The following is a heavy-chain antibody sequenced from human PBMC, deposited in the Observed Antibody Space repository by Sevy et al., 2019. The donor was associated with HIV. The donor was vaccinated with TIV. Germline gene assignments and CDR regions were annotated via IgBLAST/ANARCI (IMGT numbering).Heavy chain of an antibody. CDR3: ARAAWGSGWYTGYYYYGMDV. J-gene: IGHJ6*02. V-gene: IGHV3-7*01. CDR1: GFTFSSYW. CDR2: IKQDGSEK. Sequence: GESLKISCAASGFTFSSYWMSWVRQAPGKGLEWVANIKQDGSEKYYVDSVKGRFTISRDNAKNSLYLQMNSLRAEDTAVYYCARAAWGSGWYTGYYYYGMDVWGQGTTVTVSS. D-gene: IGHD6-19*01.